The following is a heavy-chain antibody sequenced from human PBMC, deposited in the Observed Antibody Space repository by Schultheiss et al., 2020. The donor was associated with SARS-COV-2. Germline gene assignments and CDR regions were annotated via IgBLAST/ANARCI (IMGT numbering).Heavy chain of an antibody. CDR2: ISSSSDYI. CDR1: GFSFSYYG. Sequence: GGSLRLSCAASGFSFSYYGMHWVRQAPGKGLEWVSSISSSSDYIYYADSLKGRFTISRDTAKRSLFLHMNSLRVEDTGVYYCARDTRDAVGSHLDYWGQGTPVTVSS. D-gene: IGHD4-23*01. V-gene: IGHV3-21*01. CDR3: ARDTRDAVGSHLDY. J-gene: IGHJ4*02.